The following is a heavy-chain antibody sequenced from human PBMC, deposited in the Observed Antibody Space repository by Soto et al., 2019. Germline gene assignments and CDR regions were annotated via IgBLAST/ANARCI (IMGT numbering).Heavy chain of an antibody. CDR1: GFSLSTSGMG. V-gene: IGHV2-5*01. J-gene: IGHJ6*02. Sequence: QITLKEAGPTLVKPTQTLTLTCTFPGFSLSTSGMGVAWIRQPPEKALEWLAVIYWTDDKRYSPSLKSRLTITKDTSKNQVVLTMTDMDPVDTATYYCAHRKSSYYGSENTYYYGMDVWGQGTTVTVSS. CDR2: IYWTDDK. D-gene: IGHD3-10*01. CDR3: AHRKSSYYGSENTYYYGMDV.